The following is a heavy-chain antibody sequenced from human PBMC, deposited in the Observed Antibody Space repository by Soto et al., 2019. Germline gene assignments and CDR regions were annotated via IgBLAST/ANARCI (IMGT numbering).Heavy chain of an antibody. CDR3: AKDRYFDSYSFDY. J-gene: IGHJ4*02. D-gene: IGHD3-9*01. CDR1: GFTFTGFA. CDR2: ISYDGRDT. Sequence: PGGSLRLSCAASGFTFTGFAIHWVRQAPGKGLEWVAVISYDGRDTHYADSVKGRLTISRDNSKNTVFLQMNSLTTEDTAVYYCAKDRYFDSYSFDYWGQGTRVTVSS. V-gene: IGHV3-30*04.